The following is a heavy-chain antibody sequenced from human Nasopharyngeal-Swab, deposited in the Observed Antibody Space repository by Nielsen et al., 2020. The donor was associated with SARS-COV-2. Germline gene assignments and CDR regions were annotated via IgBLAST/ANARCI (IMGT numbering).Heavy chain of an antibody. J-gene: IGHJ3*02. D-gene: IGHD3-3*01. CDR1: GFTFSSYS. CDR2: ISSSSSYI. Sequence: GESLRLSCAASGFTFSSYSMNWVRQAPGKGLEWVSSISSSSSYIYYADSVKGRFTISRDNAKNSLYLQMNSLRAEDTAVYYCARGPSWSGPSSDAFDIWGQGTMVTVSS. CDR3: ARGPSWSGPSSDAFDI. V-gene: IGHV3-21*01.